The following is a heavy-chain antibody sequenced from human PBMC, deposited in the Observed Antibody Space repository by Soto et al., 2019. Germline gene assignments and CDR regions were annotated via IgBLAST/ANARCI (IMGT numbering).Heavy chain of an antibody. V-gene: IGHV4-39*02. D-gene: IGHD2-15*01. CDR1: GGSINSNNYY. CDR3: AKVVVAATRHSDFDS. J-gene: IGHJ4*02. CDR2: IYYDGIT. Sequence: SETLSLTCTVSGGSINSNNYYWAWIRQPPGKGLAWIASIYYDGITYYDTSLKSRVTISRDTSKNQFSLRLTSMTAADTAVYYCAKVVVAATRHSDFDSWGQGTLVTVSS.